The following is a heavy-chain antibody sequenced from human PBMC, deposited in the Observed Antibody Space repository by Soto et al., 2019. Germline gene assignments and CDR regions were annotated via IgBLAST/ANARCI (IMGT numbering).Heavy chain of an antibody. CDR3: ARSKFIASSYYFDS. CDR2: IYPGDSDT. Sequence: GESLKISCKGSGYTFTTYWIGWVRQMPGKGLEWMGIIYPGDSDTKYSPSFQGQVTISADKSISTAYLQWSSLEASDTAMYYCARSKFIASSYYFDSWGQGTLVTVSS. D-gene: IGHD3-3*02. J-gene: IGHJ4*02. CDR1: GYTFTTYW. V-gene: IGHV5-51*01.